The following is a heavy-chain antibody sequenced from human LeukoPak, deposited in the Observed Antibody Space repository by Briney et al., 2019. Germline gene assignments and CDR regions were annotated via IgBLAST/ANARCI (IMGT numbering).Heavy chain of an antibody. CDR2: INPNSGGT. CDR3: ARDNDFLTGYYNVDRVGDFDY. J-gene: IGHJ4*02. CDR1: GYTFTGYY. Sequence: ASVKVSCKASGYTFTGYYMHWVRQAPGQGLEWMGWINPNSGGTNYAQKFQGRVTMTRDTSISTAYMELSRLRSDDTAVYYCARDNDFLTGYYNVDRVGDFDYWGQGTLVTVSS. V-gene: IGHV1-2*02. D-gene: IGHD3-9*01.